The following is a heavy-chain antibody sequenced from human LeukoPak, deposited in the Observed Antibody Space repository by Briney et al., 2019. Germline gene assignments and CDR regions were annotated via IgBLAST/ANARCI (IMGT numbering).Heavy chain of an antibody. CDR3: ARETTAYYDFWSGYYGWFDP. Sequence: PSETLSLTCTVSGGSISSYYWGWIRQPPGKGLEWIGSIYYSGSTYYNPSLKSRVTISVDTSKNQFSLKLSSMTAADTAVYYCARETTAYYDFWSGYYGWFDPWGQGTLVTVSS. J-gene: IGHJ5*02. CDR2: IYYSGST. CDR1: GGSISSYY. V-gene: IGHV4-39*07. D-gene: IGHD3-3*01.